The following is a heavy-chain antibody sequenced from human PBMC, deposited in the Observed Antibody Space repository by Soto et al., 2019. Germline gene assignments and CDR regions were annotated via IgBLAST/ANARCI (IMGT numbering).Heavy chain of an antibody. Sequence: SETLSLTCAVSGGSISSGGYSWSWIRQPPGKGPEWIGYIYHSGSTYYNPSLKSRVTISVDRSKNQFSLKLSSVTAADTAVYYCARSGSGSFPYYFDYWGQGTLVTVSS. J-gene: IGHJ4*02. CDR1: GGSISSGGYS. V-gene: IGHV4-30-2*01. CDR2: IYHSGST. D-gene: IGHD3-10*01. CDR3: ARSGSGSFPYYFDY.